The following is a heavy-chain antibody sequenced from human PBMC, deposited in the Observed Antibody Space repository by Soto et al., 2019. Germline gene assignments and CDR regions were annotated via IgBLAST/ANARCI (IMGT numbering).Heavy chain of an antibody. Sequence: SETLSLTCTVSGGSISSSSYYWGWIRQPPGKGLEWIGSIYYSGSTYYNPSLKSRVTISVDTSKNQFSLKLSSVTAADTAVYYCATGQIDIVLMVYAQHGMDVWGQGTTVTVSS. J-gene: IGHJ6*02. CDR3: ATGQIDIVLMVYAQHGMDV. D-gene: IGHD2-8*01. CDR1: GGSISSSSYY. CDR2: IYYSGST. V-gene: IGHV4-39*01.